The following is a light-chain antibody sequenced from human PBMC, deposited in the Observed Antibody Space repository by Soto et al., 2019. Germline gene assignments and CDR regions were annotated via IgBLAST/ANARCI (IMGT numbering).Light chain of an antibody. CDR1: SSDVGGYSY. CDR3: SSYTSRSTSV. J-gene: IGLJ1*01. V-gene: IGLV2-14*01. CDR2: EVS. Sequence: QSALTQPASVSGSPGQSITISCSGTSSDVGGYSYVSWYQQHPGKAPKLLIFEVSNRPSGTSNRFSGSKSGNTASLTISGLQGDDEADYYCSSYTSRSTSVFGTGTKVTVL.